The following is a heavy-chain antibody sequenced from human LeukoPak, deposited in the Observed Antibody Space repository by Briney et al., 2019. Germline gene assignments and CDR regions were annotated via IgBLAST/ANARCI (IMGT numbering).Heavy chain of an antibody. J-gene: IGHJ4*02. CDR3: TRLGPYYFDS. CDR2: IYSGTNT. CDR1: GFTVSNKY. D-gene: IGHD3-16*01. V-gene: IGHV3-53*01. Sequence: GGSLRLSCAASGFTVSNKYMSWVRQAPGKGLEWVSVIYSGTNTYYADSVQGRFTISRDTSRNTLYLQMNSLRAEDTAVYYCTRLGPYYFDSWGQGTLVIVSS.